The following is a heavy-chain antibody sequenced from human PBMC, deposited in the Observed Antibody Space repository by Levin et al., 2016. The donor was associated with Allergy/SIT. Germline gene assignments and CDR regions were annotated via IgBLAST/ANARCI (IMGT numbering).Heavy chain of an antibody. D-gene: IGHD3-10*01. CDR3: ARGYGSGSYYFAGMDV. J-gene: IGHJ6*02. V-gene: IGHV4-59*12. CDR1: GGSISSYY. Sequence: SETLSLTCTVSGGSISSYYWSWIRQPPGKGLEWIGYIYYSGSTNYNPSLKSRVTISVDTSKNQFSLKLSSVTAADTAVYYCARGYGSGSYYFAGMDVWGQGTTVTVSS. CDR2: IYYSGST.